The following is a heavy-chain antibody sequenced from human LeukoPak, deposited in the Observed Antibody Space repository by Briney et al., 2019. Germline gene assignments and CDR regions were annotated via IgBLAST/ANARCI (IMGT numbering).Heavy chain of an antibody. CDR3: ARARYLSGSRDDALDI. CDR1: GHTFTRYG. Sequence: ASVKVPYNASGHTFTRYGISQHQQAPRQGLEWMGWISAYNGNREYARKLQGRVTMTTDTSTSTAYMELRSLGSDDTAVYYCARARYLSGSRDDALDIWGQGTMVTVFS. J-gene: IGHJ3*02. CDR2: ISAYNGNR. D-gene: IGHD1-26*01. V-gene: IGHV1-18*01.